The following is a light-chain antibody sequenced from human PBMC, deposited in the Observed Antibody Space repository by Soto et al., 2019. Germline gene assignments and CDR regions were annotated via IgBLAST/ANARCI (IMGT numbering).Light chain of an antibody. CDR1: QSVSSY. J-gene: IGKJ5*01. CDR3: QQRSNWPPVVT. CDR2: DAS. Sequence: EIVLTQSPATLSWSPGERATLSCRASQSVSSYLAWYQQKPGQAPRLLIYDASNRATGIPARFSGSGSGTDCTLTISSLEPEDFAVYYCQQRSNWPPVVTFGQGTRLEIK. V-gene: IGKV3-11*01.